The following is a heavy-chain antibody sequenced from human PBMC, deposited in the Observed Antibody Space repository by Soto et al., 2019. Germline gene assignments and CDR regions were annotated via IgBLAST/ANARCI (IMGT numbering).Heavy chain of an antibody. V-gene: IGHV3-74*01. Sequence: EVQLVESGGGLVQSGGSLRLSCAASGFTFSSYWMHWVRQAPGKGLVWVSRIKGDGISTNYADSVKGRFTISRDNAKDTVFPYMNGLSADDTAVYYCARGAMGNYYNDYWGQGTLVTVSS. CDR2: IKGDGIST. CDR1: GFTFSSYW. D-gene: IGHD3-10*01. J-gene: IGHJ4*02. CDR3: ARGAMGNYYNDY.